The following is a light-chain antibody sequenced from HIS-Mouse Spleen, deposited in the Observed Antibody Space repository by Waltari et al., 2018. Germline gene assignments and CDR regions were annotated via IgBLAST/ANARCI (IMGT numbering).Light chain of an antibody. J-gene: IGLJ2*01. Sequence: QSALTQPASVSGSPGQSITISCTGTSSDVGSYNLVSWYQQHPGKAPKLMIYEGSKLPSGVSKRVSGSKSGNTASLTISGLQAEDEADYYCCSYAGSSTVVFGGGTKLTVL. CDR3: CSYAGSSTVV. CDR2: EGS. V-gene: IGLV2-23*01. CDR1: SSDVGSYNL.